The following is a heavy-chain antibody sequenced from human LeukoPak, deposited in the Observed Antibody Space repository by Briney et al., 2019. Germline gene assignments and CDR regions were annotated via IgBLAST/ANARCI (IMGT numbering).Heavy chain of an antibody. Sequence: SETLSLTCTVSGGSISSYYWSWIRQPPGKGLEWIGYIYYSGSTNYNPSLKSRVTISVDTSKNQFSLKLSSVTAADTAVYYCARVPVAGSYYYGMDVWGRGTTVTVSS. V-gene: IGHV4-59*01. CDR1: GGSISSYY. CDR2: IYYSGST. J-gene: IGHJ6*02. CDR3: ARVPVAGSYYYGMDV. D-gene: IGHD6-19*01.